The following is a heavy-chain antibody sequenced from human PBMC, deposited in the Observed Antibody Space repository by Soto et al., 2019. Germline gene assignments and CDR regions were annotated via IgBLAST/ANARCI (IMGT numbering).Heavy chain of an antibody. D-gene: IGHD5-12*01. J-gene: IGHJ4*02. CDR1: GGSISSGAYY. CDR2: IYHSGTT. Sequence: PSETLSLTCTVSGGSISSGAYYWSWICQHPGKGLEWIGYIYHSGTTYYNPSLKSRVTISVDTSKNQFSLKLSSVTAAGTAVYYCAREPINWGQGTLVTVSS. CDR3: AREPIN. V-gene: IGHV4-31*03.